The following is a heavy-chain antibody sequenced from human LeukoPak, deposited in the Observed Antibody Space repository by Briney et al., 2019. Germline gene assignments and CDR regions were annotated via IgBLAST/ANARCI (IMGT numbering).Heavy chain of an antibody. V-gene: IGHV3-43*02. CDR1: GFTFDEYA. Sequence: GGSLRLSCAASGFTFDEYAMHWVSQAPGKGLEWVSLISADGTRTFNVASVKGRFTVSRDNNKNSLYLQMNNLRTEDTALYYCAKDLSSLFNSFNIWGQGTLVTVSS. CDR2: ISADGTRT. D-gene: IGHD2/OR15-2a*01. J-gene: IGHJ3*02. CDR3: AKDLSSLFNSFNI.